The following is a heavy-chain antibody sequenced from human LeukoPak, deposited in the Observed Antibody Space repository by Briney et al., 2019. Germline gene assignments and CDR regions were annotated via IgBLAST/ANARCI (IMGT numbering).Heavy chain of an antibody. V-gene: IGHV3-7*01. Sequence: GGSLRLSCAASGFTFSSYWMSWVRQAPGKGLEWVANIKQDGSEKYYVDSVKGRFTISRDNAKNSLYLQMNSLRAEDTAVYYCARDTDSGDDNFDYWGQGTLVTVSS. D-gene: IGHD4-17*01. CDR1: GFTFSSYW. CDR2: IKQDGSEK. J-gene: IGHJ4*02. CDR3: ARDTDSGDDNFDY.